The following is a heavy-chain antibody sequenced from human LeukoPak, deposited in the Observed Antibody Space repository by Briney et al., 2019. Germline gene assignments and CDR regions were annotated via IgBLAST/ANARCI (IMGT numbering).Heavy chain of an antibody. Sequence: ASVKVSCKASGYTFTGHYMHWVRQAPGQGLEWMGRINPNSGGTNYAQKFQGRVTMTRDTSISTAYMELSRLRSDDTAVYYCARVRRILYSSSWYYFDYWGQGTLVTVSS. CDR1: GYTFTGHY. CDR2: INPNSGGT. J-gene: IGHJ4*02. V-gene: IGHV1-2*06. CDR3: ARVRRILYSSSWYYFDY. D-gene: IGHD6-13*01.